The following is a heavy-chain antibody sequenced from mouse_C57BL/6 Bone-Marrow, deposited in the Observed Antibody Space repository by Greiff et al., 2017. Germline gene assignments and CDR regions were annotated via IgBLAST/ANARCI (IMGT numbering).Heavy chain of an antibody. Sequence: QVQLQQPGTELVKPGASVKLSCKASGYTFTSYWMHWVKQRPGQGLEWIGNINPRNGGTNYNEKFKSKATLTVDKSSSTAYMQLSSLTSEDSAVYYCARERLRRLSCWYFDVWGTGTTVTVSS. J-gene: IGHJ1*03. CDR1: GYTFTSYW. V-gene: IGHV1-53*01. CDR2: INPRNGGT. D-gene: IGHD2-4*01. CDR3: ARERLRRLSCWYFDV.